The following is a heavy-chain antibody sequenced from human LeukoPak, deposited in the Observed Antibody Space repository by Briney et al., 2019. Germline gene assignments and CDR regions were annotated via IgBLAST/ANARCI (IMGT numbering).Heavy chain of an antibody. CDR2: ISYDGRNK. V-gene: IGHV3-30*03. CDR3: ASHWAQQVVSDY. J-gene: IGHJ4*02. D-gene: IGHD6-13*01. CDR1: GFTFSNYG. Sequence: GGFLRLSCAASGFTFSNYGMHWVRQAPGKGLEWVAVISYDGRNKYYADSVKGRFTVSRDNSKNTLYLQMNSLRAEDTAVYYCASHWAQQVVSDYWGQGTLVTVSS.